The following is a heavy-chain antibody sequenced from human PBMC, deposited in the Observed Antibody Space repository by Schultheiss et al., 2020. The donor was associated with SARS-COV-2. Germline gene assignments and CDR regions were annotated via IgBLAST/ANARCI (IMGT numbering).Heavy chain of an antibody. D-gene: IGHD3-22*01. CDR3: ARGWLLYYYYGMDV. Sequence: SETLSLTCAVYGGSFSGYYWSWIRQPPGKGLEWIGSIYYSGSTNYNPSLKSRVTISVDTSKNQFSLKLSSVTAADTAVYYCARGWLLYYYYGMDVWGQGTTVTVSS. CDR2: IYYSGST. CDR1: GGSFSGYY. J-gene: IGHJ6*02. V-gene: IGHV4-34*01.